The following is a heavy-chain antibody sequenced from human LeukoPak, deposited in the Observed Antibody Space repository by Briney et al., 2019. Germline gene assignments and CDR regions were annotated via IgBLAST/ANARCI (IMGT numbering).Heavy chain of an antibody. CDR2: IYPGDSDT. V-gene: IGHV5-51*01. D-gene: IGHD3-22*01. Sequence: GESLKISCKGSGYSFTSYRIGWVRQMPGKGLEWMGIIYPGDSDTRYSPSFQGQVTISADKSISTAYLQWSSLKASDTAMYYCATHSRSQSSGYYFDYWGQGTLVTVSS. CDR1: GYSFTSYR. J-gene: IGHJ4*02. CDR3: ATHSRSQSSGYYFDY.